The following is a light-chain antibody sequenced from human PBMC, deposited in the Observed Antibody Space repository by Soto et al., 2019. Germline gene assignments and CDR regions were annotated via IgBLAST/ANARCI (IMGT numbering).Light chain of an antibody. V-gene: IGKV2-28*01. CDR1: QSLLASDGYNY. CDR3: VQALQNPPT. CDR2: LGS. J-gene: IGKJ1*01. Sequence: DIVMTQSPLSLPVTPGEPASISCRSSQSLLASDGYNYLDWYLQKSGQSPQLLIYLGSNRASGVPDRFSGSGSGTDFTLKISRVEAEDVGIYYCVQALQNPPTFGQGTKVEIK.